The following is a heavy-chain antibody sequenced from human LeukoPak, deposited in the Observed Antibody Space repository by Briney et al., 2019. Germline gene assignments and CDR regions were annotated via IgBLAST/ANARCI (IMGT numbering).Heavy chain of an antibody. D-gene: IGHD1-26*01. Sequence: GRSLKLFCAASGFTFSNYWMSWVRQAPGKGLEWVANIKQDGSEKYYVDSVKGRFTISRDNAKNSLYLQMNSLRAEDTAVYYCARERAGGFDIWGQGTMVAVSS. J-gene: IGHJ3*02. CDR3: ARERAGGFDI. CDR2: IKQDGSEK. CDR1: GFTFSNYW. V-gene: IGHV3-7*01.